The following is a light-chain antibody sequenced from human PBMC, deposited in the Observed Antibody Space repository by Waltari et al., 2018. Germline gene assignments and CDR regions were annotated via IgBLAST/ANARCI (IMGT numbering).Light chain of an antibody. Sequence: QSALTQPAFVSGSPGQSITIPCPGTSRDLDVYHYVSRYHQHPGKAPKLKIDDVSKRPSGVSNRFSGSKSGNTVSLTISGLQTVDEADYYCSSYTSSSSRVFGTGTKVTVL. CDR2: DVS. J-gene: IGLJ1*01. CDR3: SSYTSSSSRV. CDR1: SRDLDVYHY. V-gene: IGLV2-14*01.